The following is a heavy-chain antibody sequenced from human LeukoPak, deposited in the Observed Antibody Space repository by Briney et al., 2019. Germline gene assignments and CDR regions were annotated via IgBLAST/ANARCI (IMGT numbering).Heavy chain of an antibody. D-gene: IGHD5-18*01. CDR1: GFIFSDYG. V-gene: IGHV3-30*19. J-gene: IGHJ4*02. Sequence: GGSLRLSCAASGFIFSDYGMVWVRQAPGKGLEWVAVISYDGSNKYYADSVKGRFTISRDNSKNTLYLQMNSLRAEDTAVYYCARDKGGDTATDYWGQGTLVTVSS. CDR3: ARDKGGDTATDY. CDR2: ISYDGSNK.